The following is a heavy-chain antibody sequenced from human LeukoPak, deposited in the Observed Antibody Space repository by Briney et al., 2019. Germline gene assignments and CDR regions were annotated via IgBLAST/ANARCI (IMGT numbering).Heavy chain of an antibody. CDR3: ARXPSGWGSLDY. CDR1: GFTFSSYW. V-gene: IGHV3-74*01. Sequence: GGSLRLSCAASGFTFSSYWMHWVRQAPGKGLVWVSRINSDGSIRNYVDSVKGRFTISRDNGKNTLYVEMSSLRAEDTAVYCCARXPSGWGSLDYWGQGTLVTVSS. J-gene: IGHJ4*02. CDR2: INSDGSIR. D-gene: IGHD7-27*01.